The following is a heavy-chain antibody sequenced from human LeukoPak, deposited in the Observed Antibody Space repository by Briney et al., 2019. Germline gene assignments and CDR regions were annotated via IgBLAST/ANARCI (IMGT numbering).Heavy chain of an antibody. Sequence: SETLSLTCTVSGGSISSGGYYWSWIRQHPGKGLEWIGYIYYSGSTYYNPSLKSRVTISVDTSKNQFSLKLSSVTAADTAVYYCARENGIAAAGTSSYMGVWGKGTTVTVSS. CDR2: IYYSGST. J-gene: IGHJ6*03. CDR3: ARENGIAAAGTSSYMGV. D-gene: IGHD6-13*01. V-gene: IGHV4-31*03. CDR1: GGSISSGGYY.